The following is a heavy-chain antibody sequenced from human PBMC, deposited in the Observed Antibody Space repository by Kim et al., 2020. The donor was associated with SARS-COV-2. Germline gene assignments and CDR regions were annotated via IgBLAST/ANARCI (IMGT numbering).Heavy chain of an antibody. J-gene: IGHJ5*02. CDR3: ARAPTPFYDSSGYYAGSS. Sequence: ASVKVSCKASGYTFTGYYMHWVRQAPGQGLEWMGWINPNSGGTNYAQKFQGRDTMTRDTSISTAYMELSRLRSDDTAVYYCARAPTPFYDSSGYYAGSSWGQGTLVTVSS. CDR2: INPNSGGT. CDR1: GYTFTGYY. V-gene: IGHV1-2*02. D-gene: IGHD3-22*01.